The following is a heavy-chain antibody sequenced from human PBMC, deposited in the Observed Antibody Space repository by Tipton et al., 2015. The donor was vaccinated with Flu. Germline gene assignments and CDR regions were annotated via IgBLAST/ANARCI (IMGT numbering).Heavy chain of an antibody. CDR3: ARDHQGVGDRD. CDR1: GFTFSSYE. CDR2: ISSSGSTI. Sequence: GSLRLSCAASGFTFSSYEMNWVRQAPGKGLEWVSYISSSGSTIYYADSVKGRFTISRDNAKNSLYLQMNSLRAEDTAVYYCARDHQGVGDRDWGQGTMVTVSS. V-gene: IGHV3-48*03. D-gene: IGHD2-21*01. J-gene: IGHJ3*01.